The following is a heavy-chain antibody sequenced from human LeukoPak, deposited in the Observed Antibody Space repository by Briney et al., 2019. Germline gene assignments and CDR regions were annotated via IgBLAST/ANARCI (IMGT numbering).Heavy chain of an antibody. D-gene: IGHD6-19*01. J-gene: IGHJ4*02. Sequence: GESLKISCQGSGYSFTNYWIVWVRQMPDQGLEYMGIIHPGDSNTKYSPSFEGQVIISVDKSISTAYLQWSSLKASDSAIYYCARRRGDTVAGPDYWGQGTLVTVSS. CDR3: ARRRGDTVAGPDY. CDR2: IHPGDSNT. CDR1: GYSFTNYW. V-gene: IGHV5-51*01.